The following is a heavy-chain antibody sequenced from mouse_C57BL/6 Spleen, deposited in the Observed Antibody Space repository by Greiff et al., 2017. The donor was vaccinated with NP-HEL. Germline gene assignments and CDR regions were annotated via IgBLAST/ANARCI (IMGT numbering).Heavy chain of an antibody. V-gene: IGHV1-52*01. CDR2: IDPSDSET. D-gene: IGHD1-1*01. Sequence: VKLQQPGAELVRPGSSVKLSCKASGYTFTSYWMHWVKQRPIQGLEWIGNIDPSDSETHYNQKFKDKATLTVDKSSSTAYMQLSSLTSEDSAVYYCARGITTVVEMDYWGQGTSVTVSS. J-gene: IGHJ4*01. CDR1: GYTFTSYW. CDR3: ARGITTVVEMDY.